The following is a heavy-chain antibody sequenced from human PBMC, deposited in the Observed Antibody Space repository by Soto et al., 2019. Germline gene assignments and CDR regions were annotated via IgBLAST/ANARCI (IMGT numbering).Heavy chain of an antibody. CDR2: ISPYDGST. CDR3: ARGDGRGSTGFYYYYGMDV. CDR1: GFTFNNYF. J-gene: IGHJ6*02. V-gene: IGHV1-46*02. D-gene: IGHD1-26*01. Sequence: QVQLVQSRAEVKKPGASVKVSCKASGFTFNNYFFHWVRQAPRQGLEWMGIISPYDGSTNYEQSLQGRVTMTSDTSTSTVYMELSSLRSEDTAVYYCARGDGRGSTGFYYYYGMDVWGHGTTVTVSS.